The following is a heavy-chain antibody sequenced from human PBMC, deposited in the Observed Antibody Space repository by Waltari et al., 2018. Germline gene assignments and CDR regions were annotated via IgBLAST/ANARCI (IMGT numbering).Heavy chain of an antibody. CDR2: MSTSSGST. CDR3: AKGGAGFLEWSYDY. J-gene: IGHJ4*02. Sequence: EVQMLESGGGLVQPGGSLRLSCAAPGFKFRRYALSWVRQAPGKGLEWVSSMSTSSGSTYYADSVMGRFTISRDNSKNTVYLQMTSLRAEDTAIYYCAKGGAGFLEWSYDYWGQGSLVTVSS. D-gene: IGHD3-3*01. CDR1: GFKFRRYA. V-gene: IGHV3-23*01.